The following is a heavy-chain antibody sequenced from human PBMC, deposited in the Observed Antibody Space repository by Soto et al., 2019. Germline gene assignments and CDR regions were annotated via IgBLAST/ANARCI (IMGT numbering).Heavy chain of an antibody. CDR3: AHRHRFNSGYGYFDY. V-gene: IGHV2-5*02. CDR1: GFSLSTSGVS. D-gene: IGHD5-12*01. Sequence: QITLKESGPTLVKPTQTLTLTCTFSGFSLSTSGVSVGWIRQPPGKALEWLALIYWDDDKRYSSALKSRLAIXXDXSXNQVVLTMTNIDPVDTATYYCAHRHRFNSGYGYFDYWGQGTLVTVSS. CDR2: IYWDDDK. J-gene: IGHJ4*02.